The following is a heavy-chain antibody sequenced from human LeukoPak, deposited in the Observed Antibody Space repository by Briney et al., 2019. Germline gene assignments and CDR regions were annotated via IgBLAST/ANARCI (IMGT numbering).Heavy chain of an antibody. CDR2: MNPNSGNT. J-gene: IGHJ4*02. D-gene: IGHD2-2*01. Sequence: GASVKVSCKASGYTFTSYDINWVRQATGQGLEWMGWMNPNSGNTGYAQKFQGRVTMTRNTSISTAYMELSNLRSEDTAVYYCARVDCSSTSCYPDYWGQGTLVTVSP. V-gene: IGHV1-8*01. CDR3: ARVDCSSTSCYPDY. CDR1: GYTFTSYD.